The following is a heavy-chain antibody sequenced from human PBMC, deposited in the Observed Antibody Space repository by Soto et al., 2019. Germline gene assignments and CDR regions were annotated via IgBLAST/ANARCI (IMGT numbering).Heavy chain of an antibody. Sequence: SETLSLTCTVSGGSISSGDCYWTWIRQPPGKGLEWIGYTYYSGSTYYNPSLKSRLTISLDTSKNQFSLKLNSVTAADTAVYYCAATFVPGLILAYYYYGMDVWGHGTTVTVSS. D-gene: IGHD2-2*01. CDR1: GGSISSGDCY. CDR3: AATFVPGLILAYYYYGMDV. J-gene: IGHJ6*02. V-gene: IGHV4-30-4*01. CDR2: TYYSGST.